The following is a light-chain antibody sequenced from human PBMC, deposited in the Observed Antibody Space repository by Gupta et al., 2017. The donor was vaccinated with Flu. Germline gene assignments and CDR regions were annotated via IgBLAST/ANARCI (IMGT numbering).Light chain of an antibody. CDR1: QSMSPW. CDR3: QQYNSYSWT. J-gene: IGKJ1*01. CDR2: KAS. V-gene: IGKV1-5*03. Sequence: PSTLSASVGDRVTITCRASQSMSPWLAWFQQKPGKAPKLLIYKASSLESEVPSRFSGSGSGTEFTLTISSLQPDDFATYDCQQYNSYSWTFGQGTKVEIK.